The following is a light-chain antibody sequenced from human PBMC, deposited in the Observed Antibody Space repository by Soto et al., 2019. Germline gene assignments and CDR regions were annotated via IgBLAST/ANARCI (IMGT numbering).Light chain of an antibody. Sequence: QSALTQPRSVSGSHGQSVNISFTGTSSDVGGYNYVSWYQQNPGKAPTLMIHDVTKRPSWGPDRFSGSKSGNTASLTISGLQAEDEADYYCCSYAGNYTYVFGTGTKLTVL. CDR3: CSYAGNYTYV. V-gene: IGLV2-11*01. J-gene: IGLJ1*01. CDR2: DVT. CDR1: SSDVGGYNY.